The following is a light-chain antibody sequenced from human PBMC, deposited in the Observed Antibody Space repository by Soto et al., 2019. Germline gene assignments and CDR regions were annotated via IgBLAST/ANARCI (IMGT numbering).Light chain of an antibody. V-gene: IGKV1-6*01. CDR3: LQDHDYQWT. Sequence: IQMTQSPASLSASVGDRVTITCRASQTISSYLNWYQQKAGAAPKLLIYSASDLQAEVPSRFSGSGSGTDFTLTISSLQAEDFATYYCLQDHDYQWTFGQGTKLEIK. CDR1: QTISSY. J-gene: IGKJ2*02. CDR2: SAS.